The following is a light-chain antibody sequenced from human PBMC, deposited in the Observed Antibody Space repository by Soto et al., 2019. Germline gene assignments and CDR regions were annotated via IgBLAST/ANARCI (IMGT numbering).Light chain of an antibody. CDR1: QSVGNSH. J-gene: IGKJ5*01. V-gene: IGKV3-20*01. Sequence: TVLTQSPGTLYFSPGERATLACRASQSVGNSHVAWYQQRRGLPPRLLVYGASSRATGIPDRFSGSGSGTDFTLTISRLEPEDFAVYYCQQYGSSPLITFGQGTRLEIK. CDR3: QQYGSSPLIT. CDR2: GAS.